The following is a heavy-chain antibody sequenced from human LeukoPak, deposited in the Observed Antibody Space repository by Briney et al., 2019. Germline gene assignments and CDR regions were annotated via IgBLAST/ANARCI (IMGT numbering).Heavy chain of an antibody. V-gene: IGHV1-8*01. CDR1: GYTFTSYD. D-gene: IGHD3-9*01. J-gene: IGHJ3*02. Sequence: ASVKVSCKASGYTFTSYDINWVRQATGQGLEWMGWMNPNSGNTGYAQKFQGRVTMTRDTSISTAYMELSRLRSDDTAVYYCASAERYDAFDIWGQGTMVTVSS. CDR2: MNPNSGNT. CDR3: ASAERYDAFDI.